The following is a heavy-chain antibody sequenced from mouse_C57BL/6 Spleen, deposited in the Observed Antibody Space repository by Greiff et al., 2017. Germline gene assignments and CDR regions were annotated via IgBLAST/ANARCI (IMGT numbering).Heavy chain of an antibody. D-gene: IGHD2-14*01. CDR3: AVLQDGYFDV. J-gene: IGHJ1*03. CDR1: GYTFTSYW. CDR2: IYPSDSET. V-gene: IGHV1-61*01. Sequence: QVQLQQPGAELVRPGSSVKLSCKASGYTFTSYWMDWVQQRPGQGLEWIGNIYPSDSETHYNQKFKDKATLTVDKSSSTAYMQLSSLTSEDSAVYYCAVLQDGYFDVWGTGTTVTVSS.